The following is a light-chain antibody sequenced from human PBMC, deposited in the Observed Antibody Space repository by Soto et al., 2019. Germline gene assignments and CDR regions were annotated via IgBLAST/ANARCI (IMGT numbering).Light chain of an antibody. Sequence: DIVLTQSPATLSLSPGDRATLSCRASQSVSSYLAWYQQKPGQAPRLLIYDESNRATGIPDRFSGSGSGTELTLTISRLQSEDFALYYCQKYNNWPRTCGQGTKVDIK. CDR2: DES. V-gene: IGKV3D-15*01. CDR3: QKYNNWPRT. CDR1: QSVSSY. J-gene: IGKJ1*01.